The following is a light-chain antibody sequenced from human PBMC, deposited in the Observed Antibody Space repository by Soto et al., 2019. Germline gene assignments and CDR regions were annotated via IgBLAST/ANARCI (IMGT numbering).Light chain of an antibody. J-gene: IGLJ1*01. V-gene: IGLV1-47*01. Sequence: QSVLTQPPSAPGTPGQRVTISCSGSSSNIGSNYVYWYQQLPGTAPKLLIYRNNQRPSGVPDRFSGSKSGTSASLAISGLRSEDEADYYCAAWDDSLSGYVFGTGTKLTVL. CDR3: AAWDDSLSGYV. CDR1: SSNIGSNY. CDR2: RNN.